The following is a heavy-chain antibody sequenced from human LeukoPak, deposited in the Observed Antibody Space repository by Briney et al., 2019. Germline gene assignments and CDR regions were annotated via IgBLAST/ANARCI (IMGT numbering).Heavy chain of an antibody. CDR3: ARGRGITMDYYGMDV. D-gene: IGHD3-3*01. CDR1: GGTFSSYA. CDR2: IIPIFGTA. V-gene: IGHV1-69*13. Sequence: SVKVSCKASGGTFSSYAISWVRQAPGQGLEWMGGIIPIFGTANYAQKFQGRVTITADESTSTAYMELSSLRSEDTAVYYCARGRGITMDYYGMDVWAKGPRSPSP. J-gene: IGHJ6*02.